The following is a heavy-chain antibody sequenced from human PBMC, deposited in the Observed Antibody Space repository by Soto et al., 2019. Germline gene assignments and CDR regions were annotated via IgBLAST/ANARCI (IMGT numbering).Heavy chain of an antibody. D-gene: IGHD4-4*01. CDR3: ARTTVVSGTPDFDY. CDR1: GFTFSNFP. J-gene: IGHJ4*02. CDR2: ISYGGINN. Sequence: QVQLVESGGGVVQPGRSLRLSCAASGFTFSNFPIHWVRQAPGKGLERVAVISYGGINNYYADSVKGRFTISRDDSKNAVYLQLNGLRPGDTAVYFCARTTVVSGTPDFDYWGQGTLVTVAS. V-gene: IGHV3-30-3*01.